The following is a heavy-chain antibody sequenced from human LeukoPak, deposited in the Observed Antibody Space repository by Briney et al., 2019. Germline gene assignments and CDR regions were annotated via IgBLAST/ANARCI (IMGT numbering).Heavy chain of an antibody. J-gene: IGHJ6*02. CDR1: GFTFSDYY. V-gene: IGHV3-11*04. Sequence: GGSLRLSCAASGFTFSDYYMSWIRQAPGKGLEWVSYISSSGSTIYYADSVKGRFTISRDNAKNSLYLQMNSLRAEDTAVYYCARDPSGYPRLYYYYGMDVWGQGTTVTVSS. CDR2: ISSSGSTI. CDR3: ARDPSGYPRLYYYYGMDV. D-gene: IGHD3-22*01.